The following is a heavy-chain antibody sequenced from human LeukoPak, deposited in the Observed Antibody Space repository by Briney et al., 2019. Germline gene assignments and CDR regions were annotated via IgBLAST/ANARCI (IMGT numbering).Heavy chain of an antibody. D-gene: IGHD4-17*01. CDR2: IWYDGSNK. CDR3: ANYGDRYYFEY. Sequence: PGGSLRLSCAASGFTFRNYGMHWVRQAPGKGLEWVAVIWYDGSNKYYADSVKGRFTISRDNSKNTLYLQMNSLRGEDSAVYYCANYGDRYYFEYWGQGTLVSVSS. V-gene: IGHV3-33*08. CDR1: GFTFRNYG. J-gene: IGHJ4*02.